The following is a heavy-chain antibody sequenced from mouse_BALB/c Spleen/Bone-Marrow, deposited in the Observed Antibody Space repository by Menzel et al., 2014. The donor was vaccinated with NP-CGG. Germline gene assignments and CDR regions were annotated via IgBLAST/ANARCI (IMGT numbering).Heavy chain of an antibody. CDR3: ARGNYYGIYWYFDV. J-gene: IGHJ1*01. CDR1: GFTFXDYY. D-gene: IGHD1-1*01. CDR2: IRNKANGYTT. V-gene: IGHV7-3*02. Sequence: VQLKESGGGLVQPGGSLRLSCANSGFTFXDYYMSWVRQPPGKALEWLGFIRNKANGYTTEYSASVKGRFTISRDNSQSILYLQMNTLRAEDSATYYCARGNYYGIYWYFDVWGAGTTVTVSS.